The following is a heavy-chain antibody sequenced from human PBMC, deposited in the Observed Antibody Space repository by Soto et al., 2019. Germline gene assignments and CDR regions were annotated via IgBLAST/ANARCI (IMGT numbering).Heavy chain of an antibody. CDR1: GFTFSSYS. CDR3: ARDLWVTTFEGPQSGSINWFDP. D-gene: IGHD3-16*01. V-gene: IGHV3-48*01. Sequence: GGSLRLSCAASGFTFSSYSMNWVRQAPGKGLEWVSYISSSSSTIYYADSVKGRFTISRDNAKNSLYLQMNSLRAEDTAVYYCARDLWVTTFEGPQSGSINWFDPWGQGTLVTVSS. J-gene: IGHJ5*02. CDR2: ISSSSSTI.